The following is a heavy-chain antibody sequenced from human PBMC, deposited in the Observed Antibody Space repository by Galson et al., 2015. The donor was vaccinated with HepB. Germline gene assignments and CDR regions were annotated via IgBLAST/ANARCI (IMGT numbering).Heavy chain of an antibody. Sequence: SLRLSCAVSGFNFDEYGMSWVRQVPGKGLEWVADINWKDGSIGYAGSVEGRFTISRDNAKNSLYLQMNSLRVEDTALYHCARGDGGDYWGQGTLVTVSS. CDR1: GFNFDEYG. CDR3: ARGDGGDY. D-gene: IGHD5-24*01. CDR2: INWKDGSI. V-gene: IGHV3-20*01. J-gene: IGHJ4*02.